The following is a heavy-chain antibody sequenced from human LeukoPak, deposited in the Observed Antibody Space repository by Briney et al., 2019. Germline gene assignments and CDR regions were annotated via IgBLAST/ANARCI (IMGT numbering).Heavy chain of an antibody. Sequence: GASVKVSCKASGYTFTGYFMHWVRQAPGQGLEWMGWINPNSGGTNYAQKFQGRVTMTGDTSISTAYMDLSSLRSDDTAVYYCAAGYSYGYSAFDIWGQGTMVTVSS. D-gene: IGHD5-18*01. CDR2: INPNSGGT. CDR3: AAGYSYGYSAFDI. CDR1: GYTFTGYF. J-gene: IGHJ3*02. V-gene: IGHV1-2*02.